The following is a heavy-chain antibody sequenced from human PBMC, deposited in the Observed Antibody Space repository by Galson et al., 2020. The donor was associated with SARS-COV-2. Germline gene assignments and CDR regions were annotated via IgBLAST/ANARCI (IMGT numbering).Heavy chain of an antibody. Sequence: SETLSLTCTVSGYSISSGYYWGWIRQPPGKGLEWIGNIYHSGSTYYNPSLKSRVTISVDSSKNQFSLKMTSVTASDAAVYYCARACRDSSSWYTGYYYYYMDVWGKGTTVTVSS. J-gene: IGHJ6*03. CDR3: ARACRDSSSWYTGYYYYYMDV. V-gene: IGHV4-38-2*02. CDR2: IYHSGST. CDR1: GYSISSGYY. D-gene: IGHD6-13*01.